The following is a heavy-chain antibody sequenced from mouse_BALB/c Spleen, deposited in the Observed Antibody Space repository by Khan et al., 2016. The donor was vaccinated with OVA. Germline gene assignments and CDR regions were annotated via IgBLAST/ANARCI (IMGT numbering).Heavy chain of an antibody. V-gene: IGHV1S81*02. CDR3: ARIKKIVATYFDY. CDR1: GYTFTSYW. D-gene: IGHD1-1*01. J-gene: IGHJ2*01. CDR2: TNPTNGRT. Sequence: QVQLQQSGAELVKAGASVKMSCKASGYTFTSYWMHWVMQRLGQGLEWFAETNPTNGRTYYNEKFKSKATLTVDKSSSTAYMLLRGPTFEDSAVYDCARIKKIVATYFDYWGQGTTLTVSS.